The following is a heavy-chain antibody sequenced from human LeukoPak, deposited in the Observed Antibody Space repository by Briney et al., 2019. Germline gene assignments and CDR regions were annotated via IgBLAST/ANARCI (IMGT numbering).Heavy chain of an antibody. V-gene: IGHV5-51*01. Sequence: GESLKISCKGFSYTFTNYWIGWVRQMPGKGLECLGIIYPGDSDSRYSPSFQGQVTISADKSISTAYLQWSSLKASDTAIYYCARFLYSSGFFHFDYWGQGTQVTVSS. CDR3: ARFLYSSGFFHFDY. D-gene: IGHD6-19*01. J-gene: IGHJ4*02. CDR1: SYTFTNYW. CDR2: IYPGDSDS.